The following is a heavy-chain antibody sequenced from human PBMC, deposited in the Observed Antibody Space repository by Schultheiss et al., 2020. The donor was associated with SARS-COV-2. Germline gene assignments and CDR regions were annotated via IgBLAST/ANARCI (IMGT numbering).Heavy chain of an antibody. Sequence: SETLSLTCTVSGGSISSGGYYWSWIRQHPGKGLEWIGYIYYSGRTDYNPSLKSRVTISVDTSKNQFSLKLSSVTAADTAVYYCARRYCSGGSCYPLGYWGQGTLVTVSS. CDR2: IYYSGRT. V-gene: IGHV4-31*03. D-gene: IGHD2-15*01. J-gene: IGHJ4*02. CDR1: GGSISSGGYY. CDR3: ARRYCSGGSCYPLGY.